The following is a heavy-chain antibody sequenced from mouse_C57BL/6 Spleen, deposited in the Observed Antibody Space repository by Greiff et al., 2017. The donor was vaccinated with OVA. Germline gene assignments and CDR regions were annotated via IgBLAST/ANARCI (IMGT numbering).Heavy chain of an antibody. D-gene: IGHD4-1*01. CDR1: GFTFSDYY. J-gene: IGHJ4*01. Sequence: VQRVESEGGLVQPGSSMKLSCTASGFTFSDYYMAWVRQVPEKGLEWVANINYDGGSTYYLDYLKSRFIIAEENANNILYLQMSSLKSEDTATYCSTGDWDGYAMDYWGQGTSVTVSS. V-gene: IGHV5-16*01. CDR2: INYDGGST. CDR3: TGDWDGYAMDY.